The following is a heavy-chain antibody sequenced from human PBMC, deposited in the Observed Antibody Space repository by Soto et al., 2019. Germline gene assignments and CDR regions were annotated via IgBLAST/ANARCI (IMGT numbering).Heavy chain of an antibody. CDR2: ISSSSSYI. D-gene: IGHD4-17*01. CDR1: GFTFSSYS. CDR3: ARDIVTVTSSIFDY. V-gene: IGHV3-21*01. J-gene: IGHJ4*02. Sequence: GGSLRLSCAASGFTFSSYSMNWVRQAPGKGLEWVSSISSSSSYIYYADSVKGRFTISRDTAKNSLYLQMNRLRAEDTAVYYRARDIVTVTSSIFDYWGQGTLVTVSS.